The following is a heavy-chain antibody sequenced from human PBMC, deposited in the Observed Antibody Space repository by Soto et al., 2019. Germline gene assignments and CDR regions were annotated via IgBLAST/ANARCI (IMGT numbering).Heavy chain of an antibody. V-gene: IGHV1-46*01. Sequence: ASVKGSFEESGYTCTSYYIHWLRQAPGQGLEWMGMINPSGGSTSYTQNFQGRVTMTRDTSTRTVYMELSSLRSEHTAVYYCQRSMIVVPNDAFDISRQGTMVTVSS. J-gene: IGHJ3*02. CDR1: GYTCTSYY. CDR2: INPSGGST. CDR3: QRSMIVVPNDAFDI. D-gene: IGHD3-22*01.